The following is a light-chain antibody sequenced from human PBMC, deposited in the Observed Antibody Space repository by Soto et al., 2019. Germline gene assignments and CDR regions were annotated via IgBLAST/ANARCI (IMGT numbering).Light chain of an antibody. CDR2: DVS. CDR3: SSSAGSNNLV. J-gene: IGLJ1*01. Sequence: QSALTQPPSASGSPGQSVTISCTGTSSDVGDYNYVSWYQQHPGKAPKLMIYDVSERPSGVPDRFSASKSGNTASLTFSGLQAEDEADYYCSSSAGSNNLVFGTGTKVTVL. CDR1: SSDVGDYNY. V-gene: IGLV2-8*01.